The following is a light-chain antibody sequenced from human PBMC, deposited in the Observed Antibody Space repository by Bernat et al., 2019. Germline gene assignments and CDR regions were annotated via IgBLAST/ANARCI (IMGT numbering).Light chain of an antibody. Sequence: EIVLTQSPATLSLSPGEGATLSCRASQSASNSLAWYQQKPGQAPRLLIYDISNRAAGIPARFSGSGSGTDFTLTISSLEPEDFAVYYCQQRYPWPQTFGQGTKVEFK. CDR3: QQRYPWPQT. CDR1: QSASNS. V-gene: IGKV3-11*01. CDR2: DIS. J-gene: IGKJ1*01.